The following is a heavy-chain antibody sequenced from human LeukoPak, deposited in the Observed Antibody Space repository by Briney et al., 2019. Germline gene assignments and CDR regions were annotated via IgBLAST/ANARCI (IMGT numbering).Heavy chain of an antibody. CDR2: ISPTGSTT. Sequence: GGSLGLSCTASGFSFRGHWMHWARQLPGKGLVWVSRISPTGSTTSYADSVKGRFTVSRDNAKNTLYLQVNNLRAEDTAVYYCARGPNSNWSGLDFWGQGTLLTVSS. D-gene: IGHD6-6*01. CDR3: ARGPNSNWSGLDF. V-gene: IGHV3-74*01. J-gene: IGHJ4*02. CDR1: GFSFRGHW.